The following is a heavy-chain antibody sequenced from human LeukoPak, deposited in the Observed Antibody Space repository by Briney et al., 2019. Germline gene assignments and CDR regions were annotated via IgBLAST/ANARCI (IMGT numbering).Heavy chain of an antibody. V-gene: IGHV1-18*01. D-gene: IGHD4-17*01. CDR3: ARVDVDYGDYVYYYYGMDV. Sequence: GASVKVSCKASGYTFTSYGISWVRQAPGQGLEWMGWISAYNGNTNYAQKLQGRVTMTTDTSTSTAYMELRSLRSDGTAVYYCARVDVDYGDYVYYYYGMDVWGQGTTVTVSS. CDR1: GYTFTSYG. J-gene: IGHJ6*02. CDR2: ISAYNGNT.